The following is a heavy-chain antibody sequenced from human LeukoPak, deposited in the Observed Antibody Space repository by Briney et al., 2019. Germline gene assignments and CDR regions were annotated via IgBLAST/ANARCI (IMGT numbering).Heavy chain of an antibody. CDR3: AKLSGGGYHSTGGFDY. J-gene: IGHJ4*02. V-gene: IGHV3-30*18. Sequence: GGSLRLSCAASGFTFSNYGMHWVRQAPGKGLEWVAVISYDGSNKYYADSVKGRFTISRDNSKNTLYLQMNSLRAEDTAVYYCAKLSGGGYHSTGGFDYWGQGTLVTVSS. CDR1: GFTFSNYG. D-gene: IGHD2-2*01. CDR2: ISYDGSNK.